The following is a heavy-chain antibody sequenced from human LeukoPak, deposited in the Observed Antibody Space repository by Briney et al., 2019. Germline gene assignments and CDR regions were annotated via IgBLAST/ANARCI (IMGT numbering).Heavy chain of an antibody. CDR1: GFTFSSYS. J-gene: IGHJ5*02. CDR2: ISSSSSYI. Sequence: GGSLRLSCAASGFTFSSYSMNWVRQAPGEGLEWVSSISSSSSYIYYADSVKGRFTISRDNAKNPLYLQMNSLRAEDTAVYYCARESHGGFDPWGQGTLVTVSS. V-gene: IGHV3-21*01. CDR3: ARESHGGFDP.